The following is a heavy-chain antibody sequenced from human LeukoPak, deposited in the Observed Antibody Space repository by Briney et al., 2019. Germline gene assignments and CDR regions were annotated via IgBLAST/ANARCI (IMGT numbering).Heavy chain of an antibody. CDR2: IYYSGST. CDR1: GGSISSYY. J-gene: IGHJ6*02. Sequence: TSETLSLTCTVSGGSISSYYWSWIRQPPGKGLEWIGYIYYSGSTNYNPSLKSRVTISVDTSKNQFSLKLSSVTAADTAVYYCASTGDTYGMDVWGQGTTVTVSS. V-gene: IGHV4-59*01. D-gene: IGHD3-10*01. CDR3: ASTGDTYGMDV.